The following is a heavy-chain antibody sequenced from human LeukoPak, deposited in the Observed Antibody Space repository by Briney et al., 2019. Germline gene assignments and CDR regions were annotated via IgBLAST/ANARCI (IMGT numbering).Heavy chain of an antibody. J-gene: IGHJ3*02. Sequence: ASVKVSCKASGYTFTGYYMHWVRQAPGQGLEWMGWINPNSGGTNYAQKFQGRVTMTRDTSTSTVYMELSSLRSEDTAVYYCARSLYYDFWSGYLGSKRDLGYAFDIWGQGTMVTVSS. D-gene: IGHD3-3*01. CDR2: INPNSGGT. V-gene: IGHV1-2*02. CDR1: GYTFTGYY. CDR3: ARSLYYDFWSGYLGSKRDLGYAFDI.